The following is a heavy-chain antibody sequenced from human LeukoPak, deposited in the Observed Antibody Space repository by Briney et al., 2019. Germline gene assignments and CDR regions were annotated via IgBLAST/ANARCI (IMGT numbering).Heavy chain of an antibody. J-gene: IGHJ4*02. CDR2: INPNRGDT. CDR1: GYTFTGYY. CDR3: ARDKEGGEWERYYFDY. D-gene: IGHD1-26*01. Sequence: ASVKVSXKASGYTFTGYYMHWVRQAPGQGLEWMGRINPNRGDTNYAQKFQGRVTMTRDTSISTAYMELSRLRSDDTAVYYCARDKEGGEWERYYFDYWGQGTLVTVSS. V-gene: IGHV1-2*06.